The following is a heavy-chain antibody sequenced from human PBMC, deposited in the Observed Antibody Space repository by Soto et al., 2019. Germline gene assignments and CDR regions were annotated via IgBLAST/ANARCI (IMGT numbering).Heavy chain of an antibody. CDR3: ARSSGRVFGIIIAGSNWLAP. CDR1: ADPFTSYY. J-gene: IGHJ5*02. Sequence: GGSVEVYFKAPADPFTSYYIHLVRQAPGHGLEWMGIINPNGGSTRFAQTFQGRITMTTDTSTSTVYMEQRSLSSEDTAVYYCARSSGRVFGIIIAGSNWLAPWGQGSLVTVSS. V-gene: IGHV1-46*01. CDR2: INPNGGST. D-gene: IGHD1-26*01.